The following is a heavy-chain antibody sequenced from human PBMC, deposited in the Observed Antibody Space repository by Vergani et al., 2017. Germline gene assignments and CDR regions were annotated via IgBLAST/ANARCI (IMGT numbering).Heavy chain of an antibody. CDR1: GYTFTGYY. V-gene: IGHV1-2*02. CDR2: INPNSGGT. J-gene: IGHJ6*02. D-gene: IGHD6-6*01. Sequence: QVQLVQSGAEVKKPGASVKVSCKASGYTFTGYYMHWVRQAPGQGLEWMGWINPNSGGTNYAQKFQGRVTMTRDTSISTAYMELNSLRAEDTAVYYCANGGLAARPGNYYYYYGMDVWGQGTTVTVSS. CDR3: ANGGLAARPGNYYYYYGMDV.